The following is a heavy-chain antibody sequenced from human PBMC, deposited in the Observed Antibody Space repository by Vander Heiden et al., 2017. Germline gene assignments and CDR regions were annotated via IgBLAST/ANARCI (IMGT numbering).Heavy chain of an antibody. CDR3: ASQRYDAEIFYLMYFDY. V-gene: IGHV4-39*01. D-gene: IGHD3-16*01. CDR1: GASMRRSDYY. CDR2: VYYSVNT. J-gene: IGHJ4*02. Sequence: QLQLLESGPGLVKPSETLSLTCTVSGASMRRSDYYWAWLRPSRGKGLECIASVYYSVNTFYNPSLKSRATISADTSKNKFSLSLKSVTAADTAVYYCASQRYDAEIFYLMYFDYWGQGSLVSVSS.